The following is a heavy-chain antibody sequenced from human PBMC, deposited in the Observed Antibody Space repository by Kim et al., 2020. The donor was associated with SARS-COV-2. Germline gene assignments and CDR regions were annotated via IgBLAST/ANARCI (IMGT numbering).Heavy chain of an antibody. D-gene: IGHD5-18*01. V-gene: IGHV4-39*01. CDR3: ARQGQQLDTSIDY. Sequence: YTPSLMSRVTISVDTSRNQMSLKRGSLTAADTALYFCARQGQQLDTSIDYWGQGTLVTVSS. J-gene: IGHJ4*02.